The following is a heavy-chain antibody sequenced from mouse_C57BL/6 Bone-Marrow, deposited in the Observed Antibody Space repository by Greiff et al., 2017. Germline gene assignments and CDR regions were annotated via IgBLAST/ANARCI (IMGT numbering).Heavy chain of an antibody. CDR3: ARGGYGYDPAWFAY. V-gene: IGHV1-61*01. J-gene: IGHJ3*01. CDR1: GYTFTSYW. Sequence: QVQLQQPGAELVRPGSSVKLSCTASGYTFTSYWMDWVKQRPGQGLEWIGNIYPSDSETHYNQKFKDKATLTVDKSSSTAYMKLSSLTSEDSAVYYCARGGYGYDPAWFAYWGQGTLVTVSA. CDR2: IYPSDSET. D-gene: IGHD2-2*01.